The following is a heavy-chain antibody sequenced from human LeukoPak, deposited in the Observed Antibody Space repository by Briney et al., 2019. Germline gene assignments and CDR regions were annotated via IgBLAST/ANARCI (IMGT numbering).Heavy chain of an antibody. J-gene: IGHJ3*02. D-gene: IGHD3-22*01. CDR2: ISGSGGST. CDR1: GFTFSSYA. V-gene: IGHV3-23*01. CDR3: AKDRGGYYGSSGPTRAPYDAFDI. Sequence: PGGSLRLSCAASGFTFSSYAMSWVRQAPGKGLEWVSAISGSGGSTYYADSVKGRFTISRDNSKNTLYLQMNSLRAEDTAVYYCAKDRGGYYGSSGPTRAPYDAFDIWGQGTMVTVSS.